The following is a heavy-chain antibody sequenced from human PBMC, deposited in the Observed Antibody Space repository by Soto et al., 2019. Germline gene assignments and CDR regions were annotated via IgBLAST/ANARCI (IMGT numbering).Heavy chain of an antibody. J-gene: IGHJ4*02. CDR1: GGSISSGGNY. CDR3: ARVDHRGYFSVLTDF. V-gene: IGHV4-31*03. CDR2: IYYTAST. D-gene: IGHD3-10*02. Sequence: PSETLSLTCTVSGGSISSGGNYWSWIRQHPGKGLEWIGYIYYTASTYYNPSLKSRVIVSPDTSKNQFSLSLSSLTAADTAVYYCARVDHRGYFSVLTDFWGQGILVTVSS.